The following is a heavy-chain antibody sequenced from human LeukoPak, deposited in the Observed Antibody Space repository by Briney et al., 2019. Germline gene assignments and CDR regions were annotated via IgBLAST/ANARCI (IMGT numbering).Heavy chain of an antibody. Sequence: GGSLRLSCAASGFTFSSYAMSWLRQAPGKGLEWVSGVTGSGGSTYYADSVKGRFTISRDNSKNTLYLQMNSLRAEDTAVYYCAKKSVADVPPLHWGQGTLVTVSS. CDR2: VTGSGGST. V-gene: IGHV3-23*01. CDR1: GFTFSSYA. J-gene: IGHJ4*02. D-gene: IGHD6-19*01. CDR3: AKKSVADVPPLH.